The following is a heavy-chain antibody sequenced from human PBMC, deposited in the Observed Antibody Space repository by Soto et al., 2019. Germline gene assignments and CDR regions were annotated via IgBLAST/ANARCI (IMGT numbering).Heavy chain of an antibody. V-gene: IGHV3-23*01. J-gene: IGHJ6*02. CDR1: VFTFISYA. Sequence: TGWSLRLSCASSVFTFISYAMSWVRQAPGKGLEWVSAISGSGGSTHYADSVKGRFTISRDNSKNTLYLQMNSLRAEDTAVYYCAKDRVSVKMDVWGQGTTVTVSS. CDR2: ISGSGGST. D-gene: IGHD4-17*01. CDR3: AKDRVSVKMDV.